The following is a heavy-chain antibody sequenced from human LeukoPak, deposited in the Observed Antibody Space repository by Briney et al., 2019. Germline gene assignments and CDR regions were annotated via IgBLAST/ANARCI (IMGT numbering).Heavy chain of an antibody. V-gene: IGHV4-39*07. CDR1: GGSISSSYSY. Sequence: KSSETLSLTCTVSGGSISSSYSYWGWIRQPPGKGLEWIGNIYYSGSTYYNPSLKSRVTMSVDKSKNQFSLNLTSVTAAVTAVYYCARDGIAVAGMPFDYWGQGTLVTVSS. D-gene: IGHD6-19*01. CDR2: IYYSGST. CDR3: ARDGIAVAGMPFDY. J-gene: IGHJ4*02.